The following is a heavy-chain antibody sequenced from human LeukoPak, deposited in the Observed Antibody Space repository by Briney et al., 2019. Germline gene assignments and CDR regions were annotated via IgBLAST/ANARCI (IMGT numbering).Heavy chain of an antibody. Sequence: GGSLRLSCAASGFTFRTYGMNWVRQAPGKGLEWVSVISGSGGSTYYADSVKGRFTISRDNAKNSLYLQMSSLRAEDTAVYYCARSPAPFHLTKLTIGIESDPWGQGILVTVSS. CDR3: ARSPAPFHLTKLTIGIESDP. CDR2: ISGSGGST. CDR1: GFTFRTYG. J-gene: IGHJ5*02. D-gene: IGHD5-24*01. V-gene: IGHV3-48*04.